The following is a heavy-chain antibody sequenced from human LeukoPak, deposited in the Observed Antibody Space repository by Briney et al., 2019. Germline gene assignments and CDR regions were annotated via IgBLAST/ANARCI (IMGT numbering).Heavy chain of an antibody. D-gene: IGHD5-24*01. Sequence: SETLSLTCTVSGGSINNYWSWIRQPPGKGLEWIGYMYYTGSTNYNPSLKSRVIISLDTSENQFSLKLSSVTAADTAVYYCARGRGWFDPWGQGTLVTVSS. CDR3: ARGRGWFDP. CDR1: GGSINNY. V-gene: IGHV4-59*01. J-gene: IGHJ5*02. CDR2: MYYTGST.